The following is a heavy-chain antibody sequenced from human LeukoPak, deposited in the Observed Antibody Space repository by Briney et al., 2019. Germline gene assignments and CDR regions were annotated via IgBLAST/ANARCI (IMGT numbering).Heavy chain of an antibody. J-gene: IGHJ4*02. CDR3: ASAIPADYFDF. V-gene: IGHV3-7*01. CDR1: GFTFSNDW. D-gene: IGHD2-2*02. Sequence: GGSLRLSCAASGFTFSNDWMSWVRQAPGRGLEWVANIKQYGSEKYYADSVRGRFTISRDNAKNSLYLQMNSLRAEDTAVYYCASAIPADYFDFWGQGTLVTVSS. CDR2: IKQYGSEK.